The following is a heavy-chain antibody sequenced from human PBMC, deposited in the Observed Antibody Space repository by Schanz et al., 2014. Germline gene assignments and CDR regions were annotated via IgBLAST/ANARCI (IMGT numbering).Heavy chain of an antibody. J-gene: IGHJ3*01. D-gene: IGHD5-12*01. CDR1: GFTFSDSW. Sequence: EVQLVESGGGFVQPGGSLRLSCAASGFTFSDSWMHWVRQAPGKGLVWVSRTSNDGSFTAFADSVKGRFTISRDNAKNTLYLQMPGLSAEDTAVYLCARDGGRDGYNLAFDVWGQGTLVTVSS. CDR2: TSNDGSFT. V-gene: IGHV3-74*01. CDR3: ARDGGRDGYNLAFDV.